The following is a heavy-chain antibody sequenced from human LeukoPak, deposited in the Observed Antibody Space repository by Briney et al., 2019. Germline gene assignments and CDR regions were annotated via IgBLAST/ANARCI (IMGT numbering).Heavy chain of an antibody. D-gene: IGHD1-26*01. Sequence: GGSLRLSCAASGFTFSNACMSWVRQAPGKGREGVVRIKSKTDGGTTDYAAPVKGRFTISRDDSKNTLYLQMHSLKTEDTAVYYCTTGGRGSYSYYFDYWGQGTLVTVSS. CDR3: TTGGRGSYSYYFDY. CDR2: IKSKTDGGTT. J-gene: IGHJ4*02. V-gene: IGHV3-15*01. CDR1: GFTFSNAC.